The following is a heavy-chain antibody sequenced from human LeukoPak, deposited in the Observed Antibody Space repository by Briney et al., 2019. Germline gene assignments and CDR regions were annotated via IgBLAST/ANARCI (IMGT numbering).Heavy chain of an antibody. J-gene: IGHJ6*02. CDR1: GFTFSSYG. Sequence: PGGSLRLSCAASGFTFSSYGMHWVRQAPGKGLEWVAVIRYDGSNKYYADSVKGRFTISRDNSKNTLYLQMNSLRAEDTAVYYCARVLPQYYYYYGMDVWGQGTTVTVSS. V-gene: IGHV3-33*01. CDR2: IRYDGSNK. CDR3: ARVLPQYYYYYGMDV.